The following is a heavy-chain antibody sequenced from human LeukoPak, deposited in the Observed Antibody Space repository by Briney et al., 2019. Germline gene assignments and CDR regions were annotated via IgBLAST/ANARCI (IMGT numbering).Heavy chain of an antibody. V-gene: IGHV3-33*01. J-gene: IGHJ4*02. Sequence: PGGPLSLSCEGPGFPFSSFGLPWAPQAQGKGLGGVAVIWYDGSNKYYADSVKGRFTISRDNSKNTLYLQMNSLRAEDTAVYYCARDGSSGYYVFDYWGQGTLVTVSS. D-gene: IGHD3-22*01. CDR1: GFPFSSFG. CDR2: IWYDGSNK. CDR3: ARDGSSGYYVFDY.